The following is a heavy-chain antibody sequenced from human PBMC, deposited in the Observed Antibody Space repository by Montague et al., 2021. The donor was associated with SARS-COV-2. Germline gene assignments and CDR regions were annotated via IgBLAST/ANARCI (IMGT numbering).Heavy chain of an antibody. CDR3: AKEREVARAARTLVAFDL. Sequence: SETLSLTCTVSGDSVKTNLYYWGWIRQPPGKGLEWIGNIYYTGTTYYNPSLKSRVTMSVDTSKNQFSLKLTSVTAADTAMYYCAKEREVARAARTLVAFDLWGQGTMVTVSS. J-gene: IGHJ3*01. CDR2: IYYTGTT. D-gene: IGHD2-15*01. V-gene: IGHV4-39*02. CDR1: GDSVKTNLYY.